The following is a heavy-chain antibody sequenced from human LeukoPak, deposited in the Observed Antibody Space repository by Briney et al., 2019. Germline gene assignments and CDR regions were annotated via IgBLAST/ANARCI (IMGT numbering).Heavy chain of an antibody. V-gene: IGHV4-39*07. CDR2: IYYSGST. CDR1: GGSISSSSYY. CDR3: ARPNYCSSTSCYPWFDP. Sequence: PSETLSLTCTVSGGSISSSSYYWGWIRQPPGKGLEWIGGIYYSGSTYYNPSLKSRVTISVDTSKNQFSLKLSSVTAADTAVYYCARPNYCSSTSCYPWFDPWGQGTLVTVSS. J-gene: IGHJ5*02. D-gene: IGHD2-2*01.